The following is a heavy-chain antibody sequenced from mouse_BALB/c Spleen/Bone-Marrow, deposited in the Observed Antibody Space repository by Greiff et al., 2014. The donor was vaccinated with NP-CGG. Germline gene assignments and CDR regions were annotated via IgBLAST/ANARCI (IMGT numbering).Heavy chain of an antibody. CDR1: GYSFTNYY. CDR2: INPSNGGT. J-gene: IGHJ1*01. D-gene: IGHD1-1*01. Sequence: VQLVESGAELVKPGASVKLSCKASGYSFTNYYMCWVKQWPGQGLEWVGEINPSNGGTNFNEKFKSKATLTVDKSSSTAFMQLSSLTSEDSAVYYCTRSNYGYWFFDVWGAGTTVTVSS. CDR3: TRSNYGYWFFDV. V-gene: IGHV1S81*02.